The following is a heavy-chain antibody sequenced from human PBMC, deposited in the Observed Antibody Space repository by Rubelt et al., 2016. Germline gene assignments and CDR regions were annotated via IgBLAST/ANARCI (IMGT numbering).Heavy chain of an antibody. J-gene: IGHJ1*01. D-gene: IGHD6-25*01. CDR2: IRGRGVST. V-gene: IGHV3-23*04. Sequence: EVQLVESGGGLVQPGGSLRLSCAASGFTFSRYSMNWVRQAPGKGLEWVSAIRGRGVSTYYADSVKGRFTISRDNFKNTLYLQMNSLRAEATAVYYWSASAPTLFPLVSCENSPSDTSSVAVGCLAQDFQ. CDR1: GFTFSRYS. CDR3: SASAPTLFPLVSCENSPSDTSSVAVGCLAQDFQ.